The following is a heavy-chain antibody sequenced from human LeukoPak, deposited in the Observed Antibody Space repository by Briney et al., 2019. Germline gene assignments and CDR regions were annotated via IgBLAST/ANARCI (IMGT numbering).Heavy chain of an antibody. CDR3: AKDIAPSRAHNWFDP. Sequence: GGSLRLSCAASGFTFSNYAMHWVRQAPGKGLEWVAFIRHDGSDIYYADSVKGRFTISRDNSKNTLYLQMNSLRAEDTAVYYCAKDIAPSRAHNWFDPWGQGTLVTVSS. CDR2: IRHDGSDI. D-gene: IGHD2-21*01. CDR1: GFTFSNYA. V-gene: IGHV3-30*02. J-gene: IGHJ5*02.